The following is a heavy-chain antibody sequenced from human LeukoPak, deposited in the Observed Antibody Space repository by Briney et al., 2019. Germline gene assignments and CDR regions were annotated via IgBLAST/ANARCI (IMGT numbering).Heavy chain of an antibody. Sequence: AASVKVSCKASGYTFATYYLNWVRQAPGRGLEWMGKIDPNYGFAYYAQKFQGRVTMTRDTSTSTVYMEVNSLTSDDTAVYYCARVLAYCTDSSCPGTDVWGQGTTVTVSS. CDR2: IDPNYGFA. CDR3: ARVLAYCTDSSCPGTDV. V-gene: IGHV1-46*01. D-gene: IGHD2-8*02. J-gene: IGHJ6*02. CDR1: GYTFATYY.